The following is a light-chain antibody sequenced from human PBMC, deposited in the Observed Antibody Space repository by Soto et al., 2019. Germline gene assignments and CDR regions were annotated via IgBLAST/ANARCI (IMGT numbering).Light chain of an antibody. CDR2: EVS. CDR3: CSYTSSSSLV. CDR1: SSDIGDYTH. Sequence: QSVLTQPASVSGSPGQSITISCTGTSSDIGDYTHVSWYQQHPGKAPKLIIYEVSDRPSGVSNRFSGSKSGNTASLTISGLQTEDEADYYCCSYTSSSSLVFGGGTKLTVL. J-gene: IGLJ3*02. V-gene: IGLV2-14*01.